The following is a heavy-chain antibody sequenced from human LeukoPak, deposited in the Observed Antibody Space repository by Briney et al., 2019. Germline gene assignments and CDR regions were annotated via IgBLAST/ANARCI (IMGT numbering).Heavy chain of an antibody. Sequence: GGSLRLSCAASGFTFTNHWMSWVRQAPGKGLEWVANIKQDGSEKYYVDSVKGRLAISRDNAKNSLCLQMNSLRAEDTAVYYCARGPRYSSSWYYFDYWGQGTLVTVSS. V-gene: IGHV3-7*01. CDR1: GFTFTNHW. D-gene: IGHD6-13*01. CDR2: IKQDGSEK. CDR3: ARGPRYSSSWYYFDY. J-gene: IGHJ4*02.